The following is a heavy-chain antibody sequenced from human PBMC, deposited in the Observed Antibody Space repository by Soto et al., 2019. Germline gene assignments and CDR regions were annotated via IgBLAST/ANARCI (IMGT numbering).Heavy chain of an antibody. J-gene: IGHJ6*02. CDR3: AKDGSHLAVAGTSPTSHFYGLAV. CDR1: GFTFSVYG. Sequence: QVQLVESGGGVVQPGRSLRLSCAASGFTFSVYGMHWVRQAPGKGLEWVALVSYDGSIKYYADSVKGRFTISRDNSKNTLYLKMNSLIVVDTAVYYCAKDGSHLAVAGTSPTSHFYGLAVWGQGTTVTVSS. D-gene: IGHD6-19*01. V-gene: IGHV3-30*18. CDR2: VSYDGSIK.